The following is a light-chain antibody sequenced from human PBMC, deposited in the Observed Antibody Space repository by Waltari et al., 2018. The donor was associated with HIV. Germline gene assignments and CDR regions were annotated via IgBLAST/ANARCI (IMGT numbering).Light chain of an antibody. Sequence: EVVMTQSPGTLSVSPGGRATLSCRASQSVGTKLAWYRQKPGQAPRRLIYGASTRATDIPDRITGSGSGIDFTLTISSLQSEDFVVYYCQQYSNWPPITFGQGTRLEMK. J-gene: IGKJ5*01. CDR3: QQYSNWPPIT. V-gene: IGKV3-15*01. CDR2: GAS. CDR1: QSVGTK.